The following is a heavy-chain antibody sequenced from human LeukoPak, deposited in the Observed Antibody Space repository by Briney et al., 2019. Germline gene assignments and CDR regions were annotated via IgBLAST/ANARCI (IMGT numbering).Heavy chain of an antibody. Sequence: LVKVSCKASGGTFSSYAISWVRQAPGQGLEWMGGIIPIFGTANYAQKFQGRVTITADESTSTAYMELSSLRSEDTAVYYCARGHGDYLYYFDYWGQGTLVTVSS. J-gene: IGHJ4*02. D-gene: IGHD4-17*01. V-gene: IGHV1-69*13. CDR2: IIPIFGTA. CDR1: GGTFSSYA. CDR3: ARGHGDYLYYFDY.